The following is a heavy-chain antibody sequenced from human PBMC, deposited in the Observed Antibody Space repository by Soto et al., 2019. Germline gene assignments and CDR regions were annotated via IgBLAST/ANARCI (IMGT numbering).Heavy chain of an antibody. Sequence: QVQLQESGPGLVKPSETLSLTCTVSGGSISSYYWSWIRQPPGKGLEWIGYIYYSGSTNYNPSLKSRVTISVDTSKNQFSLKRSSVTAADTAVYYCAGVWGGAFDIWGQGTMVTVSS. CDR3: AGVWGGAFDI. D-gene: IGHD3-10*01. CDR1: GGSISSYY. J-gene: IGHJ3*02. V-gene: IGHV4-59*01. CDR2: IYYSGST.